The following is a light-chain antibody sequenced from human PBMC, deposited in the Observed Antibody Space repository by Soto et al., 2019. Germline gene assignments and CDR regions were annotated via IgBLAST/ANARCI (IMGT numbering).Light chain of an antibody. V-gene: IGLV2-14*01. Sequence: QSALTQPASVSGSPGQSITISCTGTSSDVGAYDFVSWYQQHPGKAPKYLIYEVSNRPSGVSDRFSGSKSGTTASLTISGLRAEVEADYYCSSYTTTDPYVFGTGTKLTVL. J-gene: IGLJ1*01. CDR1: SSDVGAYDF. CDR3: SSYTTTDPYV. CDR2: EVS.